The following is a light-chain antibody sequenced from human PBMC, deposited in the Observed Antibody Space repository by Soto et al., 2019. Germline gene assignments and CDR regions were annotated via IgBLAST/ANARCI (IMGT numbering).Light chain of an antibody. V-gene: IGKV3-20*01. CDR2: GAT. Sequence: EIVLTQSPGTLSLSPGERATLSCRASQSVGSTYLVWYQQKPGQAPRLLIYGATSRASGIPDRFSGSGSGTDFTLTISRLEPEDFAVYYCQQFGDSLTFGPGTKVDIK. CDR3: QQFGDSLT. J-gene: IGKJ3*01. CDR1: QSVGSTY.